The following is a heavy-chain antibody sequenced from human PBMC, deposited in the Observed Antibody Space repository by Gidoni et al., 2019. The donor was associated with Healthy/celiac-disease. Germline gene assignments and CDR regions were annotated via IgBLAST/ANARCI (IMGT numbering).Heavy chain of an antibody. CDR1: GYSFTSYW. CDR2: IYPGDSDT. Sequence: EVQLVQSGAEVKKHGESLKISCKGSGYSFTSYWIGWVRQMPGKGLEWMGYIYPGDSDTRYSTSFQSQVHISADNSSSTAYPQWSSLKASDTAMYYCARTGAAGYTPGGYYGMDVWGQGTTVTVSS. J-gene: IGHJ6*02. V-gene: IGHV5-51*01. D-gene: IGHD6-13*01. CDR3: ARTGAAGYTPGGYYGMDV.